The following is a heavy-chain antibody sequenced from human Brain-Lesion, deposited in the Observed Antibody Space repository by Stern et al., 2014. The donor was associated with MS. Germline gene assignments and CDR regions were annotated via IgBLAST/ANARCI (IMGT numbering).Heavy chain of an antibody. CDR2: IHYSGST. V-gene: IGHV4-31*03. CDR3: ARVGVYVQTGWFDP. D-gene: IGHD2-8*01. CDR1: GCSISSGGFY. J-gene: IGHJ5*02. Sequence: QVHLVESGPGLVKPSQTLSLTCTVSGCSISSGGFYWCRFRQHPGKGREWFGYIHYSGSTYYNSALKSRVTITRDSSKNQFSLNLNSVTAADTAVYYCARVGVYVQTGWFDPWGQGALVTVSS.